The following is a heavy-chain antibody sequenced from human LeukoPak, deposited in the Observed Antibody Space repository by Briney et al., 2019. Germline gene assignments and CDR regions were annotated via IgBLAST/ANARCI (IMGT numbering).Heavy chain of an antibody. D-gene: IGHD5-18*01. CDR3: ARSRGYIYGSDY. J-gene: IGHJ4*02. Sequence: SETLSLTCTVSGGSLSSYFWTWIRQPPGKGLEWIGSVYYTGSTNYNPSLKSRVTISLDTSKNQFSLKLTSVTAADTAVYYCARSRGYIYGSDYWGQGTLVTVSS. V-gene: IGHV4-59*08. CDR2: VYYTGST. CDR1: GGSLSSYF.